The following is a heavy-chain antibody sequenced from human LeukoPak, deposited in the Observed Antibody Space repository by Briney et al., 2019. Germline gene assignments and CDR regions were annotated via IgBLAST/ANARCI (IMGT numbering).Heavy chain of an antibody. J-gene: IGHJ4*02. Sequence: SETLSLTCTVSGASVNGYYWGWIRQPPGKGLEWIGYIYYTGSTNYNPSLNSRVTISLETSKNQFSLNLSSVTAADTAVYYCARDRPGGSSLDYWGQGILVTVSS. CDR3: ARDRPGGSSLDY. D-gene: IGHD6-13*01. CDR2: IYYTGST. V-gene: IGHV4-59*02. CDR1: GASVNGYY.